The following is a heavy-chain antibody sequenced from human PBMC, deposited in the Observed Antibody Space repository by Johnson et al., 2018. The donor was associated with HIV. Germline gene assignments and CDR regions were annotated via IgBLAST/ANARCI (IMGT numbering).Heavy chain of an antibody. D-gene: IGHD3-3*01. V-gene: IGHV3-30*18. Sequence: VQLVESGGGVVQPGRSLRLSCAASGFTFSSYGMHWVRQAPGKGLEWVAVISYDGSNKYYADSVKGRFTISRDNSKNTLYLQMNSLRAEDTAGYYCAKVRGDFWSGYYGGLNDAFDIWGQGTMVTVSS. CDR3: AKVRGDFWSGYYGGLNDAFDI. CDR1: GFTFSSYG. J-gene: IGHJ3*02. CDR2: ISYDGSNK.